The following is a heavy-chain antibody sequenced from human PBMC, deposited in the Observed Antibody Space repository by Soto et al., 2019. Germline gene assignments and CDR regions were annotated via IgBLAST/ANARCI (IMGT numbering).Heavy chain of an antibody. CDR1: GGSFSGYY. J-gene: IGHJ6*02. Sequence: SETLSLTCAVYGGSFSGYYWSWIRQPPGKGLEWIGEINHSGSTNYNPSLKSRVTISVDTSKNQFSLKLSSVTAADTAVYYCARGGVFTTATQAYYYGAGSYLRFPYYYYGMDVWGQGTTVT. CDR3: ARGGVFTTATQAYYYGAGSYLRFPYYYYGMDV. V-gene: IGHV4-34*01. CDR2: INHSGST. D-gene: IGHD3-10*01.